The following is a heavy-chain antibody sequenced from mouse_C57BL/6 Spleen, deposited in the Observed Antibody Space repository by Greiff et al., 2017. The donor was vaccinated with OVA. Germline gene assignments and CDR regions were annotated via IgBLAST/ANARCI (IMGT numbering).Heavy chain of an antibody. CDR2: IDPEDGDT. Sequence: VQLQQSGAELVRPGASVMLSCTASGFNIKDYYMHWVKQRPEQGLEWIGRIDPEDGDTEYAPKFQGKATMTADTSSNTAYLQLSSLTSEDTAVYYCTTVYSNWWFAYWGQGTLVTVSA. D-gene: IGHD2-5*01. CDR3: TTVYSNWWFAY. J-gene: IGHJ3*01. V-gene: IGHV14-1*01. CDR1: GFNIKDYY.